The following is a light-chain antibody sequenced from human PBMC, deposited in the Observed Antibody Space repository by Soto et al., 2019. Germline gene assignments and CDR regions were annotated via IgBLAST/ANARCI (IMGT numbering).Light chain of an antibody. Sequence: EIVMTQSPATLSVSPGERVTLSCRASQSINSNYLAWYQQKPGQAPSLLMYAISTRATGIPARFSGSGSGTEFTLTISSLQSEDFAVYYCQRHSDWPITFGQGTRLEIK. CDR3: QRHSDWPIT. J-gene: IGKJ5*01. CDR1: QSINSN. CDR2: AIS. V-gene: IGKV3-15*01.